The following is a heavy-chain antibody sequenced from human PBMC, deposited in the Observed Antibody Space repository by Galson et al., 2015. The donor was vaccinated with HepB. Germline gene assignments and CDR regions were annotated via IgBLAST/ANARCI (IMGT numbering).Heavy chain of an antibody. CDR3: AREGVEYSSSSGAAYYYYYMDV. V-gene: IGHV1-46*01. CDR2: INPSGGST. CDR1: GYTFTSYY. D-gene: IGHD6-6*01. J-gene: IGHJ6*03. Sequence: SVKVSCKASGYTFTSYYMHWVRQAPGQGLEWMGIINPSGGSTSYAQKFQGRVTMTRDTSTSTVYMELSSLRSEDTAVYYCAREGVEYSSSSGAAYYYYYMDVWGKGTTVTVSS.